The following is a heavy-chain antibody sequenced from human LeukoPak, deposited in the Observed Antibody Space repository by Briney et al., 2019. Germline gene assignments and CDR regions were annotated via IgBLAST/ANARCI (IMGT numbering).Heavy chain of an antibody. D-gene: IGHD6-13*01. V-gene: IGHV4-39*07. J-gene: IGHJ4*02. CDR3: ARDLYSSSPLDY. CDR1: GGSISTSNYY. CDR2: IYYSGST. Sequence: SETLSLTCTVSGGSISTSNYYWGWIRQPPGKGLEWIGSIYYSGSTYYNPSLKSRVTISVDTSKNQFSLKLSSVTAADTAVHYCARDLYSSSPLDYWGQGTLVTVSS.